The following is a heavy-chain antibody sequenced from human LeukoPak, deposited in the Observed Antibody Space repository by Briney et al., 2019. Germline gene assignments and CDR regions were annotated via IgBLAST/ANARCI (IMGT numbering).Heavy chain of an antibody. CDR3: AKDRCSNGIGCYYYYMDV. D-gene: IGHD2-8*01. J-gene: IGHJ6*03. Sequence: PGGSLRLSCAASGFTFSRYGMHWVRQAPGKGLEWVAYMQYDGSNEQYAHSVKGRFRISRDSSKNILYLQMNSLRAEDTAVYYCAKDRCSNGIGCYYYYMDVWGKGTTVTISS. V-gene: IGHV3-30*02. CDR2: MQYDGSNE. CDR1: GFTFSRYG.